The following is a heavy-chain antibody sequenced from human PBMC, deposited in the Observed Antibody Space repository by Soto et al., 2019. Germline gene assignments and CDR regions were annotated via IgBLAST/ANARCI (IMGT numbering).Heavy chain of an antibody. Sequence: QEQLVQSGAEVKKPGSSVTVSCKASGGTFSISDINWVRQAPGQGLEWMGRIIPIFGTLKYAQKFQGRVTITADKSTSTAYMEMRSLRSEDTAEYYCARDGTLGESAYYADSWGQGTLVTVSS. J-gene: IGHJ5*01. CDR3: ARDGTLGESAYYADS. D-gene: IGHD3-3*01. V-gene: IGHV1-69*06. CDR1: GGTFSISD. CDR2: IIPIFGTL.